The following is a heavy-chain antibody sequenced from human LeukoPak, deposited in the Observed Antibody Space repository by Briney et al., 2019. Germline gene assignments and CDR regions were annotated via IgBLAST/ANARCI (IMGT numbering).Heavy chain of an antibody. D-gene: IGHD1-14*01. CDR1: GGSISSYY. CDR3: ARLIGSYRITPEEYYYYMDV. CDR2: IYYSGST. Sequence: NTSETLSLTCTVSGGSISSYYWSWIRQPPGKGLEWIGYIYYSGSTNYNPSLKSRVTISVDTSKNQFSLRLSSVTAADTAVYYCARLIGSYRITPEEYYYYMDVWGKGTTVTVSS. V-gene: IGHV4-59*01. J-gene: IGHJ6*03.